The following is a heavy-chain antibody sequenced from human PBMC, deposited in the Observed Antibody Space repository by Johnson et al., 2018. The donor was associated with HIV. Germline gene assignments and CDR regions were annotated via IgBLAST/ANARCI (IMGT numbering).Heavy chain of an antibody. CDR1: GFTFSSYG. V-gene: IGHV3-30*19. CDR2: ISYDGSNK. J-gene: IGHJ3*02. D-gene: IGHD1-26*01. CDR3: ARVRRSGTYYVDAFDI. Sequence: QVQLVESGGGVVQPGGSLRLSCAASGFTFSSYGMHWVRQAPGKGLEWVAVISYDGSNKYYADSVKGRFTISRDNSKNTLYLQMNSLRAEDTAVYYCARVRRSGTYYVDAFDIWGQGTMVIVSS.